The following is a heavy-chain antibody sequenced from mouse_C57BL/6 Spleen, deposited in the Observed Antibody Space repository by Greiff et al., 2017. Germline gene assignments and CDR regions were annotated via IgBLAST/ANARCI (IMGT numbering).Heavy chain of an antibody. D-gene: IGHD2-1*01. Sequence: DVKLVESGGGLVKPGGSLKLSCAASGFTFSDYGMHWVRQAPEKGLEWVAYISSGSSTIYYADTVKGRFTISRDNAKNTLFLQMTSLRSEDTAMYYCARGGNPLYYYAMDYWGQGTSVTVSS. CDR2: ISSGSSTI. V-gene: IGHV5-17*01. J-gene: IGHJ4*01. CDR1: GFTFSDYG. CDR3: ARGGNPLYYYAMDY.